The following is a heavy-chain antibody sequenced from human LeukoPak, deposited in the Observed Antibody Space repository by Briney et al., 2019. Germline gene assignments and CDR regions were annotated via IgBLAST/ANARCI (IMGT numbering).Heavy chain of an antibody. CDR2: IRSTSSTI. CDR3: ARVKEASAFDI. V-gene: IGHV3-48*01. Sequence: GGSLRLSCAASGFTFDDYGMSWVRQAPGKGMEWVSYIRSTSSTIYYADSVKGRFTISRDNAKNSLYLQMNSLRAEDTAVYYCARVKEASAFDIWGQGTMVTVSS. CDR1: GFTFDDYG. J-gene: IGHJ3*02. D-gene: IGHD5-12*01.